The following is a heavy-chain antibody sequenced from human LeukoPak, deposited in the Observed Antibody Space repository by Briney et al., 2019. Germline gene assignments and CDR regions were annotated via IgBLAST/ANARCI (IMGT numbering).Heavy chain of an antibody. CDR2: IKEDGSEK. CDR3: VGNVEF. J-gene: IGHJ4*02. V-gene: IGHV3-7*02. Sequence: GGSLRLSCTASGFTFTSYWMTWVRQAPGRELEWVASIKEDGSEKQYVESVRGRFIISRDNAKNSLYLQMSSLTAEDTAVYYCVGNVEFWGQGTLVSVSS. CDR1: GFTFTSYW.